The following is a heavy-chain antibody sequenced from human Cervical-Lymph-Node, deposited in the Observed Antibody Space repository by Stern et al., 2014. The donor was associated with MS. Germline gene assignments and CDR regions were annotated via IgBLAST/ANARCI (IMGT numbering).Heavy chain of an antibody. CDR3: ARDGDSSMLGLDV. D-gene: IGHD4-17*01. Sequence: MQLVESGAEVKKPGSSVKVSCKASGGTLSDYGISWVRQAPGQGLEWVGGITPTFGTANYAQKFQGRVTITADDSTNTAYMDLSSLTSEDTAVYYCARDGDSSMLGLDVWGQGTTVTVSS. V-gene: IGHV1-69*01. J-gene: IGHJ6*02. CDR2: ITPTFGTA. CDR1: GGTLSDYG.